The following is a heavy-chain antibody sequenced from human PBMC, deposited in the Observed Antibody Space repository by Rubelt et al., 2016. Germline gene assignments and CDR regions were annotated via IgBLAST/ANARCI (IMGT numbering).Heavy chain of an antibody. CDR3: ARRGPSGPHDAFDI. CDR2: ISPSSSYI. J-gene: IGHJ3*02. CDR1: GFTLSSYS. V-gene: IGHV3-21*01. Sequence: EVQLVESGGGLVKPGGSLRLSCAASGFTLSSYSMNWVRQAPGKGLEWVSFISPSSSYIYYSDSVKGRFTFSRDDAKNSLYLQMNSLRAEDTAVYYCARRGPSGPHDAFDIWGQGTMVTVSS.